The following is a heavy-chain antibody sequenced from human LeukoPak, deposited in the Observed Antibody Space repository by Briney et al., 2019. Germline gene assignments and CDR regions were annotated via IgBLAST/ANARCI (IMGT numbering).Heavy chain of an antibody. CDR3: ARDLGSYFDY. J-gene: IGHJ4*02. V-gene: IGHV3-53*04. D-gene: IGHD3-16*01. CDR1: GFTVSSNY. CDR2: IYSDVST. Sequence: PGGSLRLSCAASGFTVSSNYMSWVRQAPGKGLEWVSVIYSDVSTYYADSVKGRFTISKHNSKNTLYLQMNKLRAEDTAVYYCARDLGSYFDYWGQGTLVTVSS.